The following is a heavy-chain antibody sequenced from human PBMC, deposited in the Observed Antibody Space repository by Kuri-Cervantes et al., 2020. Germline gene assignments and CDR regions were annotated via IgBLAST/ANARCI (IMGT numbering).Heavy chain of an antibody. CDR3: VRGETRRIVGTTRAFDI. V-gene: IGHV4-34*01. Sequence: SQTLSLTCAVYGGSFSGYYWSWIRQPPGKGLEWIGEINHRGSINYNPSLKSRVTISVDTSKNQFSLKLNSVTAADTAVYYCVRGETRRIVGTTRAFDIWGQGTMVTVSS. CDR1: GGSFSGYY. D-gene: IGHD1-26*01. CDR2: INHRGSI. J-gene: IGHJ3*02.